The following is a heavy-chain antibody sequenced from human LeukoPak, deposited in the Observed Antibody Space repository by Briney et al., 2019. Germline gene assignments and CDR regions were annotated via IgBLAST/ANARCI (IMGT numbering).Heavy chain of an antibody. V-gene: IGHV3-48*03. CDR2: ISSSGSTI. Sequence: PGGSLRLSCAASGFTFSSYEMNWVRQAPGKWLEWVSYISSSGSTIYYADSVKGRFTISRDNAKNSLYLQMNSLRAEDTAVYYCARDSLWFGELPSLDYWGQGTLVTVSS. CDR3: ARDSLWFGELPSLDY. D-gene: IGHD3-10*01. J-gene: IGHJ4*02. CDR1: GFTFSSYE.